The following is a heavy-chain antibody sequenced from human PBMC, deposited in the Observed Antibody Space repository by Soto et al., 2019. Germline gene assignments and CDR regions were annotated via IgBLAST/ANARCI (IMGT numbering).Heavy chain of an antibody. CDR1: GFTVSSNY. J-gene: IGHJ6*02. D-gene: IGHD4-17*01. V-gene: IGHV3-66*01. CDR3: ARWPFGDLPYYYYGMDV. Sequence: GGSLRLSCAASGFTVSSNYMSWVRQAPGKGLEWVSVIYSGSSTYYADSVKGRFTISRDNSKNTLYLQMNSLRAEDMAVYYCARWPFGDLPYYYYGMDVWGQGTTVTVSS. CDR2: IYSGSST.